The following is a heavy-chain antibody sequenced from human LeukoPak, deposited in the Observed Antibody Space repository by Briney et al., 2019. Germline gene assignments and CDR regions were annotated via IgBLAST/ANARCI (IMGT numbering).Heavy chain of an antibody. CDR1: GFTFDDYA. CDR2: ISWNSGSI. D-gene: IGHD3-3*01. CDR3: AKASSGYPSSANNWFDP. Sequence: GGSLRLSCAASGFTFDDYAMHWVRQAPGKGLEWVSGISWNSGSIGYADSVKGRFTISRDNAKNSLYLQMNSLRAEDTALYYCAKASSGYPSSANNWFDPWGQGTLVTVSS. J-gene: IGHJ5*02. V-gene: IGHV3-9*01.